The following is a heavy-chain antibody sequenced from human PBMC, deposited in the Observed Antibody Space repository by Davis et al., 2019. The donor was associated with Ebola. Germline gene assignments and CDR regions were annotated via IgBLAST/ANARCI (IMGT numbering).Heavy chain of an antibody. V-gene: IGHV3-7*01. CDR1: GFTFSSYW. CDR3: ARDWVFDY. J-gene: IGHJ4*02. CDR2: IKQDGSEK. D-gene: IGHD3-16*01. Sequence: GESLKISCAASGFTFSSYWMSWVRQAPGKGLEWAANIKQDGSEKYYVDSVKGRFTISRDNAKNSLYLQMNSLRAEDTAVYYCARDWVFDYWGQGTLVTVSS.